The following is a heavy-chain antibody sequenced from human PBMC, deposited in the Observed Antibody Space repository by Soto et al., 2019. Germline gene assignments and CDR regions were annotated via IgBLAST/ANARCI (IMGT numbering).Heavy chain of an antibody. J-gene: IGHJ6*02. V-gene: IGHV1-69*13. CDR3: ARYMVRGVILLSYYYGMDV. CDR2: IIPIFGTA. D-gene: IGHD3-10*01. CDR1: GGTFSSYA. Sequence: SVKVSCKASGGTFSSYAISWVRQAPGQGLEWMGGIIPIFGTANYAQKFQGRVTITADESTSTAYMELSSLRSEDTAVYYCARYMVRGVILLSYYYGMDVWGQGTTVTVSS.